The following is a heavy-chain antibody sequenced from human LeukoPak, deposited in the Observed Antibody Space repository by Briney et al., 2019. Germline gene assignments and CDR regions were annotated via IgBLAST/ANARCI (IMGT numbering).Heavy chain of an antibody. Sequence: SETLPLTCPVSGGSLTHGYYYLRCLRQPPGGGLQWLGNTFHSGTTYYNPSLRSRVTISVDTSKNQFSLKLTSVTAADTAGYYCGRNQGHCDGGSCFPFNFWGQGTLVTVSS. CDR2: TFHSGTT. J-gene: IGHJ4*02. CDR1: GGSLTHGYYY. D-gene: IGHD2-15*01. V-gene: IGHV4-39*07. CDR3: GRNQGHCDGGSCFPFNF.